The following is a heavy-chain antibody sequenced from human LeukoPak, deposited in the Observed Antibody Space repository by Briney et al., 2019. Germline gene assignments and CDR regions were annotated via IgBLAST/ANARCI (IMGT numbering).Heavy chain of an antibody. V-gene: IGHV1-18*01. CDR1: GYTSTSYG. CDR2: ISAYSGNT. CDR3: ASSRFYFGSGSYPYDAFDI. D-gene: IGHD3-10*01. J-gene: IGHJ3*02. Sequence: ASVKVSCKASGYTSTSYGISWVRQAPGQGLEWMGWISAYSGNTNYAQKLQGRVTLTTDTSTSTAYMELKSLRSDDTAVYFCASSRFYFGSGSYPYDAFDIWGQGTMVTVSS.